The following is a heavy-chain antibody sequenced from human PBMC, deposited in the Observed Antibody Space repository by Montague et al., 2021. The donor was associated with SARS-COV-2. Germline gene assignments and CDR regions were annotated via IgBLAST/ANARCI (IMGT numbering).Heavy chain of an antibody. CDR2: INHSGTT. J-gene: IGHJ4*02. Sequence: SETLSLTCAVYGGSLSGYYWTWIRQSPGKGLEWIAEINHSGTTNYNFNPSLRSRVTISVDTSKSQFSLKSSPVTAADTGVYYCARWDPQTLTLIGLRGKSASDYWGQGTLVTVSS. V-gene: IGHV4-34*01. D-gene: IGHD4-23*01. CDR3: ARWDPQTLTLIGLRGKSASDY. CDR1: GGSLSGYY.